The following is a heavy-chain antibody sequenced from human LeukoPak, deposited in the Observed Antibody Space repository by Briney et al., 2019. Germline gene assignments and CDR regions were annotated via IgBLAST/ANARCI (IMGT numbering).Heavy chain of an antibody. Sequence: SETLSLTCTVYGGSFSGYYWSWIRQPPGKGLEWIGEINHSGSTNYNPSLKSRVTISIDTSKNQFSLKLSSVTAADTAVYYCARLYGSGSYYNYWGQGTLVTVSS. CDR3: ARLYGSGSYYNY. CDR1: GGSFSGYY. J-gene: IGHJ4*02. D-gene: IGHD3-10*01. CDR2: INHSGST. V-gene: IGHV4-34*01.